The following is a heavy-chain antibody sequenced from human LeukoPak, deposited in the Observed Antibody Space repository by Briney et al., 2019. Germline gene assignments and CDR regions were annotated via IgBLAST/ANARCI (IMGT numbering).Heavy chain of an antibody. CDR1: GFTFSSYS. CDR2: ISSGSSTI. V-gene: IGHV3-48*01. D-gene: IGHD3-22*01. CDR3: ARALGSSGNYWSYYYYMDV. J-gene: IGHJ6*03. Sequence: GGSLRLSCAASGFTFSSYSMNWVRQAPGKGLEWVSYISSGSSTIYYADSVKGRFTISRDNAKNSLYLQMNSLGAEDTAVYYCARALGSSGNYWSYYYYMDVWGKGTTVTVSS.